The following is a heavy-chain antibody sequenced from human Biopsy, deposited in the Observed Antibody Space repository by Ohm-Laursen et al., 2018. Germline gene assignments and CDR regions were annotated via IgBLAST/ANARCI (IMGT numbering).Heavy chain of an antibody. Sequence: ASVKVCCKAYGYTFTNYNVNWVRQATGQGLEWMGWMNPNSGNTGYAQKFQGSVTMTSNTSISTAYMELSSLTSVHTAVYYCARDFNYDGGGSFNFDYWGQGTLVTVSS. V-gene: IGHV1-8*01. D-gene: IGHD3-22*01. CDR3: ARDFNYDGGGSFNFDY. CDR1: GYTFTNYN. J-gene: IGHJ4*02. CDR2: MNPNSGNT.